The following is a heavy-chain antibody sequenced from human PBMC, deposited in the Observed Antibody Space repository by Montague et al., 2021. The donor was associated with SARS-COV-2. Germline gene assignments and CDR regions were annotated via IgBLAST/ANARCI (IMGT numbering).Heavy chain of an antibody. CDR2: IYYRGNT. CDR1: DASISSDNYF. J-gene: IGHJ4*02. CDR3: ASFMIQAVPNY. V-gene: IGHV4-39*07. Sequence: SETLSLTCTVSDASISSDNYFWGWIRQPPGKGLEWIGSIYYRGNTYLNPPLESRVTMSVDTSENQFSLKLASVTAADTAVYYCASFMIQAVPNYWGQGTLVTVSS. D-gene: IGHD3-16*01.